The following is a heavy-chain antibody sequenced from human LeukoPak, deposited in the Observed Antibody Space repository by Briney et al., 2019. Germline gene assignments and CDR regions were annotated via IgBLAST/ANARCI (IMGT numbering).Heavy chain of an antibody. V-gene: IGHV3-53*01. Sequence: GGSLRLSCAGSGFTVSSNYMRWVRQAPGKGLEWVSVFYSGGSTYYADSVKGRFTISRDNSKNTLYLQMNSLRAEDTAVYYCARIVTGYCGTSGCRSRHFDYWGQGTLVTVSS. CDR3: ARIVTGYCGTSGCRSRHFDY. CDR1: GFTVSSNY. D-gene: IGHD2-2*01. J-gene: IGHJ4*02. CDR2: FYSGGST.